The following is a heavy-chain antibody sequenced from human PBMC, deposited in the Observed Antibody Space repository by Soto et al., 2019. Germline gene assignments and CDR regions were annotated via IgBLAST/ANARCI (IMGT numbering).Heavy chain of an antibody. Sequence: LSLTCAVYGGSFSGYYWSWIRQPPGKGLEWIGEINHSGSTNYNPSLKSRVTISVDTSKNQFSLKLSSVTAADTAVYYCARAGYSSSWYPRSNWFDPWGQGTLVTVSS. CDR2: INHSGST. J-gene: IGHJ5*02. CDR3: ARAGYSSSWYPRSNWFDP. V-gene: IGHV4-34*01. D-gene: IGHD6-13*01. CDR1: GGSFSGYY.